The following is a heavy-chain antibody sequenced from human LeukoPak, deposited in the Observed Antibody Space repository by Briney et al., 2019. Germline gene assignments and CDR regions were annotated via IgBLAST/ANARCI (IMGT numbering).Heavy chain of an antibody. Sequence: PSETLSLTCTVSGGSISSSSYYWGWIRQSPGRGLEWIGAIYYSGSTYYNPSLKSRVTISVDTSKNQFSLKLSSVTAADTAVYYCAREPTMVRGVDYWGQGTLVTVSS. CDR1: GGSISSSSYY. V-gene: IGHV4-39*07. CDR3: AREPTMVRGVDY. CDR2: IYYSGST. J-gene: IGHJ4*02. D-gene: IGHD3-10*01.